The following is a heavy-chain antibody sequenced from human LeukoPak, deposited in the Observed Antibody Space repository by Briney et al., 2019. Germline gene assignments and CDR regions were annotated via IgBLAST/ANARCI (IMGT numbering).Heavy chain of an antibody. V-gene: IGHV3-30*18. J-gene: IGHJ6*03. Sequence: PGGSLRLSCTASGFPFSIYGMHWVRQAPGKGLEWVAVISYDGSNKYYADSLKGRFTISRDNSENTLYLQMSSLRAEDTAVYYCAKEIQTYYSGSGGDYYYYYMDVWGKGTTVTVSS. CDR1: GFPFSIYG. CDR2: ISYDGSNK. D-gene: IGHD3-10*01. CDR3: AKEIQTYYSGSGGDYYYYYMDV.